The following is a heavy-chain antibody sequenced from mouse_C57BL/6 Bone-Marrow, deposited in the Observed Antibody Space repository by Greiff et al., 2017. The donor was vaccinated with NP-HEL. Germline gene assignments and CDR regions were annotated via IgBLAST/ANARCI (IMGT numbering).Heavy chain of an antibody. V-gene: IGHV1-80*01. CDR3: ARSGSSYAWFAY. Sequence: VQLQQSGAELVKPGASVKISCKASGYAFSSYWMNWVKQRPGKGLEWIGQIYPGDGDTNYNGKFKGKATLTADKSSSTAYMQLSSLTSEDSAVYFCARSGSSYAWFAYWGQGTLVTVSA. CDR2: IYPGDGDT. D-gene: IGHD1-1*01. CDR1: GYAFSSYW. J-gene: IGHJ3*01.